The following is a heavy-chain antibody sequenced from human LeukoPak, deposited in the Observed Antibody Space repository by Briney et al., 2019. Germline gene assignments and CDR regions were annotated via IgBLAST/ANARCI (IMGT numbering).Heavy chain of an antibody. CDR1: GFNFNYAW. CDR2: IKSKTDGGTT. D-gene: IGHD3-10*01. Sequence: PGESLRLSCAASGFNFNYAWMSWVRQAPGKGLEWVGRIKSKTDGGTTDYGAPVKGRFTISRDDSKNTVYLQMNTLKTEDTAVYFCTTGFYGSERHWGQGTLVTVSS. J-gene: IGHJ4*02. V-gene: IGHV3-15*01. CDR3: TTGFYGSERH.